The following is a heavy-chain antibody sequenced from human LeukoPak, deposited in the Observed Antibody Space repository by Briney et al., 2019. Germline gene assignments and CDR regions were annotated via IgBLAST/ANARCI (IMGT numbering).Heavy chain of an antibody. CDR3: AREAAAYDY. CDR2: MNPNSGNT. V-gene: IGHV1-8*01. Sequence: ASVKVSCKASGYTFTSYDINWVRQATGQGLGWMGWMNPNSGNTGYAQKFQGRVTMTRNTSISTAYMELSSQRFEDTAVYYCAREAAAYDYWGQGTLVTVSS. D-gene: IGHD6-13*01. J-gene: IGHJ4*02. CDR1: GYTFTSYD.